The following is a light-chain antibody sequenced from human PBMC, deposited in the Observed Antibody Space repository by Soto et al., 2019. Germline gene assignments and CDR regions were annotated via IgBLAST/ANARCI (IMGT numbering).Light chain of an antibody. CDR2: STG. Sequence: QAVVTQEPSFSVSPGGTVTLTCGVSSGSVSTRYYPSWYQQTPGQAPRTLIYSTGTRSSGVPDRFSGCIVGNKAALTISGAQADDESDYYCVLYMGSGIWVFGGGTKLTVL. CDR3: VLYMGSGIWV. J-gene: IGLJ3*02. CDR1: SGSVSTRYY. V-gene: IGLV8-61*01.